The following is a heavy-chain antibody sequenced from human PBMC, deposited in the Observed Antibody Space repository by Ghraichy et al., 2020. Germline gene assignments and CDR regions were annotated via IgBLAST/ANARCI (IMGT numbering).Heavy chain of an antibody. CDR3: AREDYGDYDGGLRVYYYGMDV. CDR1: GYTFTSYG. V-gene: IGHV1-18*01. J-gene: IGHJ6*02. Sequence: ASVKVSCKASGYTFTSYGISWVRQAPGQGLEWMGWISAYNGNTNYAQKLQGRVTMTTDTSTSTAYMELRSLRSDDTAGYYCAREDYGDYDGGLRVYYYGMDVWGQGTTVTVSS. D-gene: IGHD4-17*01. CDR2: ISAYNGNT.